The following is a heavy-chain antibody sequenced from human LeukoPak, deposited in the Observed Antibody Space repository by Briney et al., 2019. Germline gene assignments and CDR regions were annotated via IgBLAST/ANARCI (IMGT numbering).Heavy chain of an antibody. Sequence: GASVKVSCKASGYTFTSYGISWVRQAPGQGLEWMGWISAYNGNTNYAQKLQGRVTMTTDTSTSTAYIELRSLRSDDKGVYYWARDGEGNSYGYDFPYYFDYWGQGTLVTVSS. D-gene: IGHD5-18*01. CDR3: ARDGEGNSYGYDFPYYFDY. CDR1: GYTFTSYG. V-gene: IGHV1-18*01. CDR2: ISAYNGNT. J-gene: IGHJ4*02.